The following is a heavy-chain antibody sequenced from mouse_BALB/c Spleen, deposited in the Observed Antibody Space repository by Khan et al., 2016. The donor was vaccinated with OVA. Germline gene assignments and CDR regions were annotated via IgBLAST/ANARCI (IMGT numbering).Heavy chain of an antibody. CDR2: ISSVAYSI. J-gene: IGHJ3*01. V-gene: IGHV5-15*02. CDR1: GFTFIDYG. CDR3: VRGGFSY. Sequence: EVELVESGGGLVQPGESRKLSCAASGFTFIDYGMAWVRQTPGKGTEWIAFISSVAYSIYYADTVTGRFNISRENAKNTLSLEMCSLRSYDTSMYYCVRGGFSYWGQGTLVTVSA.